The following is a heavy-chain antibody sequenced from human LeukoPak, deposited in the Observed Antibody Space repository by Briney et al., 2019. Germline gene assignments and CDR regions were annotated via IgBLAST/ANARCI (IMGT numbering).Heavy chain of an antibody. CDR3: ARLYYDFWSPQDWFDP. D-gene: IGHD3-3*01. CDR1: GGSISSGSYY. Sequence: PSQTLSLTCTVSGGSISSGSYYWSWIRQPAGKGLEWIGRIYTSGSTNCNPSLKSRVTISVDTSKNQFSLKLSSVTAADTAVYYCARLYYDFWSPQDWFDPWGQGTLVTVSS. CDR2: IYTSGST. J-gene: IGHJ5*02. V-gene: IGHV4-61*02.